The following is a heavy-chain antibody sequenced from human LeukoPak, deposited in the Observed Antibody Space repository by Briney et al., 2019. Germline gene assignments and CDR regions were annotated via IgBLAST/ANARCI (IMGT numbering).Heavy chain of an antibody. CDR1: GFTFSSYA. CDR3: ARVTVLNDYSFDY. Sequence: PGGSLRLSCAASGFTFSSYAMHWVRQAPGEGLEYVSAISSNGGSTYYANSVKGRFTISRDNSKNTLYLQMGSLRAEDTAVYYCARVTVLNDYSFDYWGQGTLVTVSS. D-gene: IGHD1-1*01. CDR2: ISSNGGST. J-gene: IGHJ4*02. V-gene: IGHV3-64*01.